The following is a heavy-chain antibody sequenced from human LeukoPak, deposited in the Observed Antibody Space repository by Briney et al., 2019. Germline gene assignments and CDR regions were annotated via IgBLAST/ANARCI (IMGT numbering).Heavy chain of an antibody. CDR3: ARGRVRSHRTAPEY. Sequence: GGSLRLSCTASGFTFSDYAMHWVRQVPGKGLEWVAVISDDGRNKYYADSVKGRFTISRDNSKNTLSLQMNSLRDEDTAIYYCARGRVRSHRTAPEYWGQGTLVTVSS. J-gene: IGHJ4*02. D-gene: IGHD1-1*01. CDR1: GFTFSDYA. CDR2: ISDDGRNK. V-gene: IGHV3-30*03.